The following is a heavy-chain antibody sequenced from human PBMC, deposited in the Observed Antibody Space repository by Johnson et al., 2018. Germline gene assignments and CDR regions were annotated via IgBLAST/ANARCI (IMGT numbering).Heavy chain of an antibody. D-gene: IGHD2-2*01. CDR3: ASGRTGYITSCLDY. CDR1: GFSFSTYV. CDR2: ISYDGSDK. J-gene: IGHJ4*02. Sequence: QVQLVESGGGVVQPGRSLRLSCAASGFSFSTYVMNWVRQAQGKGLEWVAVISYDGSDKDYSDSVKGRFTVSRENSKNTLYLQMNSLRDEDTAVYYWASGRTGYITSCLDYWGQGILVTVSS. V-gene: IGHV3-30-3*01.